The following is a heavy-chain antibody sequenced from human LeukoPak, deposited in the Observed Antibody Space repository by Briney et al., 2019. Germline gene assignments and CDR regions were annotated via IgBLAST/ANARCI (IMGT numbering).Heavy chain of an antibody. D-gene: IGHD1-1*01. CDR3: ARGVHPLSFDP. J-gene: IGHJ5*02. CDR2: ISSSSSYI. V-gene: IGHV3-21*01. Sequence: GGSLRLSCAASGFTFSSYSMNWDRQAPGKGLEWVSSISSSSSYIYYADSVKGRFTISRDNAKNSLYLQMNSLRAEDTAVYYCARGVHPLSFDPWGQGTLVTVSS. CDR1: GFTFSSYS.